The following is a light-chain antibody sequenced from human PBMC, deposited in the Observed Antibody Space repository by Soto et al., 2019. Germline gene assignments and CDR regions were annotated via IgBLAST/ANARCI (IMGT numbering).Light chain of an antibody. J-gene: IGKJ1*01. CDR3: MQALQTPWT. Sequence: DIVMTQSPLSLPVTPGEPASISCRSSQSLLHSNGYNYLDWYLQKAGQSPQLLIYLGSNRASGVPDRFSGSGSGTDFTLKISGVEAEDVGVYYCMQALQTPWTFGQGTKVEIK. CDR2: LGS. V-gene: IGKV2-28*01. CDR1: QSLLHSNGYNY.